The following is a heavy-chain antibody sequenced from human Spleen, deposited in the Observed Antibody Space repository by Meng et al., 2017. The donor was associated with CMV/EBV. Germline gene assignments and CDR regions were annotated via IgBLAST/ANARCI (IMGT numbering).Heavy chain of an antibody. CDR3: ARITGGEYKYYNMDV. D-gene: IGHD1-1*01. J-gene: IGHJ6*02. Sequence: GGSLRLSCAASGFTFSSYAMSWVRQAPGNGLEWVANINEDGSETDYVDSVKGRFTISRDNAKSSLYLQMNSLKAEDTAVYYCARITGGEYKYYNMDVWGQGTAVTVSS. CDR1: GFTFSSYA. V-gene: IGHV3-7*04. CDR2: INEDGSET.